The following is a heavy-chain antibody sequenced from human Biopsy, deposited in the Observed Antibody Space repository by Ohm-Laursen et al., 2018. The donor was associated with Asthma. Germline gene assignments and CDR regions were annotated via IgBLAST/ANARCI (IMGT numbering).Heavy chain of an antibody. D-gene: IGHD2-8*01. V-gene: IGHV3-30*03. CDR3: ARERAGVLGSYNGMDV. CDR2: VTYDGISQ. CDR1: GFTFSNYG. J-gene: IGHJ6*02. Sequence: SLRLSCAASGFTFSNYGMHWVRQVAGKGLDWVAVVTYDGISQYYAGSVKGRFTISRDNSRNTLNLQMNSVRPDDTAVYFCARERAGVLGSYNGMDVWGPGTTVSVSS.